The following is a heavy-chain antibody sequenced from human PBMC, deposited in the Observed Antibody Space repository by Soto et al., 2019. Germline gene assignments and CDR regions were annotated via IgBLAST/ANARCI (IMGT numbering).Heavy chain of an antibody. D-gene: IGHD3-22*01. CDR3: ARLHYYDSSGYGRYSWFDP. J-gene: IGHJ5*02. CDR1: GGSISSYY. V-gene: IGHV4-4*07. Sequence: SETLSLTCTVSGGSISSYYWSWIRQPAGKGLEWIGRIYTSGSTNYNPSLKSRVTMSVDTSKNQFSLKLSSVTAADTAVYYCARLHYYDSSGYGRYSWFDPWGQGTLVTVSS. CDR2: IYTSGST.